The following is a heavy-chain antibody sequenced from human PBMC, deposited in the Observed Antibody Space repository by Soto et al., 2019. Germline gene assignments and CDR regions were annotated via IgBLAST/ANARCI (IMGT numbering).Heavy chain of an antibody. V-gene: IGHV3-23*01. Sequence: EVQLLESGGGLVQPGGSLRLSCAGSGFTFSSYAMTWVRQAPGKGLEWVSSISGSGDTTYYADSVRGRFIISTDNSKNTLCLQMNSLSADDTAVYYCAIIMTGYYSPFVYWGQGTLVTVSS. CDR1: GFTFSSYA. CDR3: AIIMTGYYSPFVY. CDR2: ISGSGDTT. D-gene: IGHD3-9*01. J-gene: IGHJ4*02.